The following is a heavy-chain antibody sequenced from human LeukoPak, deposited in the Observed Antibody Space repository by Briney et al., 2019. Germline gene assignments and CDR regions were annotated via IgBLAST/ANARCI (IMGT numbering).Heavy chain of an antibody. D-gene: IGHD2-15*01. J-gene: IGHJ4*02. CDR2: INHSGST. V-gene: IGHV4-34*01. Sequence: SETLSLTCAVYGGFLSGYYWSWIRQPPGKGLEWIGEINHSGSTNYNPSLKSRVTISVDTSKNQFSLKLSSVTAADTAVYYCASRPRYCSGGSCRGRYFDYWGQGTLVTVSS. CDR3: ASRPRYCSGGSCRGRYFDY. CDR1: GGFLSGYY.